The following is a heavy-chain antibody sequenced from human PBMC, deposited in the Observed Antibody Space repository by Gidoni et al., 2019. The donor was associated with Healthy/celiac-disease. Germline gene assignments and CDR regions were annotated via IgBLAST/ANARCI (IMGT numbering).Heavy chain of an antibody. CDR2: RSYDGSNK. CDR1: GFTFSRYG. V-gene: IGHV3-30*18. J-gene: IGHJ4*02. D-gene: IGHD6-19*01. Sequence: QVQLVESGGVVVQPGRSVRLSCASPGFTFSRYGMHWVRQDPGKGLEWVAVRSYDGSNKYYADSVKGRFTISRDNSKNTLYLQMNSLRAEDTAVYYCAKAEPGYSSGWYYFDYWGQGTLVTVSS. CDR3: AKAEPGYSSGWYYFDY.